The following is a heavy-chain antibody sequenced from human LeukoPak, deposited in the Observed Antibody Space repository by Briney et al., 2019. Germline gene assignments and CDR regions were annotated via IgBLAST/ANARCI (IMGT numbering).Heavy chain of an antibody. V-gene: IGHV3-43*01. CDR2: MSWDSTNK. J-gene: IGHJ4*02. Sequence: PGGSLRLSCAASGFTFDDYTLHWVRQAPGKGLEWVSLMSWDSTNKYYADSVKGRFTISRDNRKKSLDLQMNSLRTEDTALYYCAKEGSGSYPELAYWGQGTLVTVSS. CDR1: GFTFDDYT. CDR3: AKEGSGSYPELAY. D-gene: IGHD1-26*01.